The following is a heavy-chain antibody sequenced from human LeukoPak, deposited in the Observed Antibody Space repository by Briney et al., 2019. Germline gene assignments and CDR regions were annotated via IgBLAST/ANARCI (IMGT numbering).Heavy chain of an antibody. CDR3: ARFRSILHAFDI. D-gene: IGHD2-15*01. CDR2: MNPNSGNT. Sequence: ASVKVSCKASGYTFTSYGINWVRQATGQGLEWMGWMNPNSGNTGYAQKFQGRVTMTRNTSISTAYMELSSLRSEDTAVYYCARFRSILHAFDIWGQGTMVTVSS. J-gene: IGHJ3*02. V-gene: IGHV1-8*01. CDR1: GYTFTSYG.